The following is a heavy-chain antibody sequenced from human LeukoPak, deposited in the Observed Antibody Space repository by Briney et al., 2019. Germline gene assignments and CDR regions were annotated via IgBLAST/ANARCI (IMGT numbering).Heavy chain of an antibody. Sequence: GGSLRLSCAASGFTFSSYMMNWVRQAPGKGLEWVSSISTSSSYIYYADSVKGRFTTSRDNAKNSLFLQMNSLRAEDTAVYYCARDGSGWSNWFDPWGQGTLVTVSS. J-gene: IGHJ5*02. D-gene: IGHD6-19*01. CDR2: ISTSSSYI. CDR3: ARDGSGWSNWFDP. V-gene: IGHV3-21*01. CDR1: GFTFSSYM.